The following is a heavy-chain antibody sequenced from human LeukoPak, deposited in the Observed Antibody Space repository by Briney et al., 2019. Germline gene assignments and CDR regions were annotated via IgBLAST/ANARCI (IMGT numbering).Heavy chain of an antibody. J-gene: IGHJ4*02. CDR2: IYSTGST. D-gene: IGHD2-15*01. CDR1: GGSISGHH. CDR3: ASHGFCSGGSCNFDY. Sequence: PSETLSLNCTVSGGSISGHHWSWIRQPPEKGLECVGNIYSTGSTKYNPSLKSRVTIAVDTSKNQFSLNLSSVTAADTAVYYCASHGFCSGGSCNFDYWGQGILVTVSS. V-gene: IGHV4-59*08.